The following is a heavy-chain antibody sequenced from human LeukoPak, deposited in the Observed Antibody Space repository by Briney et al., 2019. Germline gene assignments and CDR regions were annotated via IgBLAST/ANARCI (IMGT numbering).Heavy chain of an antibody. CDR2: IKSKSDGGTT. CDR3: VTQLPYCSTSGCNLIEY. J-gene: IGHJ4*02. CDR1: GFTFTNDW. Sequence: GGSLRLSCATSGFTFTNDWMTWVRQAPGKGLEWVGRIKSKSDGGTTDYAGSVRGRFTMSRDDSRKTLYLEMSRLKNEDTAVYYCVTQLPYCSTSGCNLIEYWGRGTLVTVSS. D-gene: IGHD2-2*01. V-gene: IGHV3-15*01.